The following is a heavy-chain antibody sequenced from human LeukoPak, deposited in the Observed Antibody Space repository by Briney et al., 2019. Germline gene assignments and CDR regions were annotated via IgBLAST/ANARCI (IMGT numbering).Heavy chain of an antibody. V-gene: IGHV4-39*07. Sequence: SETLSLTCTVSGGSISSYYWGWIRQPPGKGLEWIGSIYYSGSTYYNPSLKSRVTISVDTSKNQLSLKLSSVTAADTAVYYCARPRAVAGAFDYWGQGTLVTVSS. CDR2: IYYSGST. J-gene: IGHJ4*02. D-gene: IGHD6-19*01. CDR3: ARPRAVAGAFDY. CDR1: GGSISSYY.